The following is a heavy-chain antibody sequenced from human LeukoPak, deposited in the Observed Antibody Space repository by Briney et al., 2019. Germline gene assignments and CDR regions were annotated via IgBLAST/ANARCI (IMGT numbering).Heavy chain of an antibody. CDR1: GYTFTIYD. D-gene: IGHD2-21*01. CDR3: ARATAYCGGDCYIDY. CDR2: MNPNSGNT. J-gene: IGHJ4*02. V-gene: IGHV1-8*03. Sequence: ASVTVSCKASGYTFTIYDINWVRQATGQGLEWMGWMNPNSGNTGYAQKFQGRVTITRNTSISTAYMELSSLRSEDTAVYYCARATAYCGGDCYIDYWGQGTLVTVSS.